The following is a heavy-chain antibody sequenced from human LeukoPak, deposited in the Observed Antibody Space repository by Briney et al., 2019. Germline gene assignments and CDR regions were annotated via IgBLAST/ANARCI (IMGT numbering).Heavy chain of an antibody. CDR1: GASISNYY. V-gene: IGHV4-4*07. D-gene: IGHD2-15*01. Sequence: SETLSLTCNVSGASISNYYWSWIRQPAGKPLEWIGRIYISGITNYNPSLKSRVTISVDTSKNQFSLKLTSVTAADTAVYYCARVDGSCSGGSCPSGNWFDPWGQGTLVTVSS. CDR2: IYISGIT. J-gene: IGHJ5*02. CDR3: ARVDGSCSGGSCPSGNWFDP.